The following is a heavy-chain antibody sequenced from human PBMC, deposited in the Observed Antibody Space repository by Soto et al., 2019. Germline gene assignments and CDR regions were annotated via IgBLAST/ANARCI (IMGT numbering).Heavy chain of an antibody. D-gene: IGHD3-10*01. Sequence: GGSLRLSCAASGFTFSSYAMSWVRQAPGKGLEWVSAISGSGGSTYYADSVKGRFTISRDHSKNTLYLQMNSLRAEDTAVYYCAKGPNTHTPLMSGSYGNYYFDYWGQGTLVTVSS. V-gene: IGHV3-23*01. CDR2: ISGSGGST. CDR3: AKGPNTHTPLMSGSYGNYYFDY. J-gene: IGHJ4*02. CDR1: GFTFSSYA.